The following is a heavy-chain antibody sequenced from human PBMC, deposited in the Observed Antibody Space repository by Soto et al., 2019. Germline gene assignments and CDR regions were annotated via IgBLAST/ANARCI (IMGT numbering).Heavy chain of an antibody. V-gene: IGHV1-18*01. CDR1: GYIFVNYV. CDR3: VMVDNYVTPTPQDV. J-gene: IGHJ6*02. D-gene: IGHD3-16*01. Sequence: QVQLVQSGDEVKKPGASVKVSCKASGYIFVNYVIAWVRQAPGQGLEWMGWISPYTGNTHSATKVQGRLTMTTDTSTSTAYMYLGSLTSDDTAVYYCVMVDNYVTPTPQDVWGQGTTVTVSS. CDR2: ISPYTGNT.